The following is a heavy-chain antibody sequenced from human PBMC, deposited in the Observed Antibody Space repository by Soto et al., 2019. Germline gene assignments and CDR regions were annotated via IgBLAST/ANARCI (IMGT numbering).Heavy chain of an antibody. V-gene: IGHV1-8*01. CDR2: MNPNSGNT. J-gene: IGHJ6*02. Sequence: QVQLVQSGAEVKKPGASVKVSCKASGYTFTSYDINWVRQATGQGLEWMGWMNPNSGNTGYAQKFQGRVTMTRNTSISTAYMGVSSLRSADTAVYYCARGRRSSGWFGEKYYYYYGMDVWGQGTTVTVSS. D-gene: IGHD6-19*01. CDR1: GYTFTSYD. CDR3: ARGRRSSGWFGEKYYYYYGMDV.